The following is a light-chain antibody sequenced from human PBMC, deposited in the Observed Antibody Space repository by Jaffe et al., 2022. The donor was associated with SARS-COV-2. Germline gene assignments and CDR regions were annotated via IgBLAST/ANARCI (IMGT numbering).Light chain of an antibody. J-gene: IGKJ1*01. CDR3: QQAHSFPWT. CDR2: AAS. CDR1: QSISSG. Sequence: DIQMTQSPSSVSASVGDRVTITCRASQSISSGLAWYQQKPGKAPKLLIYAASTLRNGVPPRFSGSGSGTEFTLSINSLQPEDLATYYCQQAHSFPWTFGQGTKVDI. V-gene: IGKV1-12*01.